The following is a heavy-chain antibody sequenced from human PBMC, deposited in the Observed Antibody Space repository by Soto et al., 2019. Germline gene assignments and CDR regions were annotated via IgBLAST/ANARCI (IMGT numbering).Heavy chain of an antibody. CDR1: GFTFSNYW. CDR3: ARGARNYYYFDC. J-gene: IGHJ4*02. D-gene: IGHD1-7*01. CDR2: INGDGSST. V-gene: IGHV3-74*01. Sequence: EVQLVESGGGLVQPGGSLRLSCVASGFTFSNYWIHWVRKAPGKGLVWVSRINGDGSSTNYADSVKDQFTISRDNAKNTVYLQMNSLRVEDTAVYYCARGARNYYYFDCWGQGTLVTVSS.